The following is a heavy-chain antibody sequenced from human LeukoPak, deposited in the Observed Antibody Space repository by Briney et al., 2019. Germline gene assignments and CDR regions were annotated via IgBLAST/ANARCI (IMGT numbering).Heavy chain of an antibody. J-gene: IGHJ4*02. CDR2: IRSDSGNT. V-gene: IGHV1-2*06. CDR3: ARDLSSTPNWGLDY. Sequence: GAAVRVSCKGSGYTFTQYFIHWVRQAPGQGLEWMGRIRSDSGNTEYAQRFQGRVTMTRDTSITTVYMELHSLTFDDAAVYYCARDLSSTPNWGLDYWGQGALVTVSS. D-gene: IGHD7-27*01. CDR1: GYTFTQYF.